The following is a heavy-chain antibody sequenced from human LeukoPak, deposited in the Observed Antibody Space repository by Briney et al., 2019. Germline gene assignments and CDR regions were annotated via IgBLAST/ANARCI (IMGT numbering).Heavy chain of an antibody. J-gene: IGHJ4*02. CDR1: GFTFSGSA. CDR3: TGHSSGWYLVDY. V-gene: IGHV3-73*01. CDR2: IRSKANSYAT. D-gene: IGHD6-19*01. Sequence: GGSLRLSCAASGFTFSGSAMHWVRQASGKALECVVRIRSKANSYATAYAASVKGRFTISRDDSKNTAYLRMNSLKTEDTAVYYCTGHSSGWYLVDYWGQGTLVTVSS.